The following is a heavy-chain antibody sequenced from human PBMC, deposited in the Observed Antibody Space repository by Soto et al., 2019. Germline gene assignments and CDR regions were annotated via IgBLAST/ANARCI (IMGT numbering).Heavy chain of an antibody. D-gene: IGHD6-13*01. J-gene: IGHJ4*02. Sequence: QVQLQESGPGLVKPSETLSLTCTVSGGSISGFYWSWVRQPPGKGLEWIGYIYYTGSTNYNPSLRSRVTLSQDTSKNQFSLKLGSVTAADTAVYYCARGQLVQGYWGQGTLITVSS. CDR3: ARGQLVQGY. CDR2: IYYTGST. V-gene: IGHV4-59*03. CDR1: GGSISGFY.